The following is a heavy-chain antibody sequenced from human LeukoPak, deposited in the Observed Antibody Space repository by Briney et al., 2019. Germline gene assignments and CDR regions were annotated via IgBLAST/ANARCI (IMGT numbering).Heavy chain of an antibody. CDR2: ISTSSSYI. CDR3: ARAASRYCSGGSCYSDY. D-gene: IGHD2-15*01. J-gene: IGHJ4*02. Sequence: GGSLRLSCAASGFTFSSYSVNWVRQAPGKGLEWVSSISTSSSYIYYADSVKGRFTISRDNAKNSLYLQMNSLRAEDTAVYYCARAASRYCSGGSCYSDYWGQGTLVTVSS. CDR1: GFTFSSYS. V-gene: IGHV3-21*01.